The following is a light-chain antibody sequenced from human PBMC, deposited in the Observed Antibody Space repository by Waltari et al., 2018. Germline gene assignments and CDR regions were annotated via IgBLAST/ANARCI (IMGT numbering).Light chain of an antibody. CDR2: GAS. CDR1: QSVSSSY. CDR3: QQYGSSPST. Sequence: TVLTQSPGTLSSSPGERATLSCRASQSVSSSYLAWYQQKPGQAPRLLIYGASSWATGIPDRFRGSGSGTDFTLTISRLEPEDFAVYYCQQYGSSPSTFGQGTRLEIK. J-gene: IGKJ5*01. V-gene: IGKV3-20*01.